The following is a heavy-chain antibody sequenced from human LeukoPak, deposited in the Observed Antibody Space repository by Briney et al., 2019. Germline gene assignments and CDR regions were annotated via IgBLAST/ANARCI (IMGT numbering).Heavy chain of an antibody. V-gene: IGHV3-7*05. D-gene: IGHD5-12*01. Sequence: PGGSLRLSCAASGFTFSSFWMSWVRQAPGKGLEWVANIKQDGSEKHYVDSVKGRFTISRDNTRNSLYLQLSSLRAEDTAVYFCATNSDYRFDYWGQGTPVIVSS. CDR1: GFTFSSFW. J-gene: IGHJ4*02. CDR3: ATNSDYRFDY. CDR2: IKQDGSEK.